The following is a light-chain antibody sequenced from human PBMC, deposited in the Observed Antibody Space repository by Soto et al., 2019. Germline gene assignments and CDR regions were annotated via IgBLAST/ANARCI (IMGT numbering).Light chain of an antibody. V-gene: IGKV3-20*01. J-gene: IGKJ4*01. CDR2: DAS. Sequence: EIVLTQSPGTLSVSPGERATLSCRASQSVGRNYLAWYQQKPGQAPRLLIYDASGSATGIPDRFSGSGSGTDFTLTISRLEPEDFAVYYCQQYASSPLTFGGGTKVE. CDR3: QQYASSPLT. CDR1: QSVGRNY.